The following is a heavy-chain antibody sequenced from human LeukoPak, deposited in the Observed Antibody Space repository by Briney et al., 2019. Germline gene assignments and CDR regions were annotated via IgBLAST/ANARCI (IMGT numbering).Heavy chain of an antibody. CDR2: ISAYNGKT. Sequence: ASVTVSCKASGYTFTSYGISWVRQAPGQGLEWMGWISAYNGKTNYAQKLQGRVTMTTDTSTSTAYMQLRSLRSDDTAVYYCARDRIYDSSGYPSPDAFDIWGQGTMVTVSS. V-gene: IGHV1-18*01. CDR3: ARDRIYDSSGYPSPDAFDI. D-gene: IGHD3-22*01. J-gene: IGHJ3*02. CDR1: GYTFTSYG.